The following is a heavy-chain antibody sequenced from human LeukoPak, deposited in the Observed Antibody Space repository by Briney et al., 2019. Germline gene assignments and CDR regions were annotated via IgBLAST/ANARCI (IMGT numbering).Heavy chain of an antibody. CDR2: ITWDGGSA. J-gene: IGHJ4*02. V-gene: IGHV3-43*01. D-gene: IGHD6-19*01. CDR3: AKDLGGTGWGYYFDY. Sequence: GGSLRLSCEASGFKFEEYTMRWIRHAPGKGLEWVSLITWDGGSAIYADSVKGRFTTSRDNSKKSLFLQMGSLRTEDTAFYYCAKDLGGTGWGYYFDYWGQGTLVTVSS. CDR1: GFKFEEYT.